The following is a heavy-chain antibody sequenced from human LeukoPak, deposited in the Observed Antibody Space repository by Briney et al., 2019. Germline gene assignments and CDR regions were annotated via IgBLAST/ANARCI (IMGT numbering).Heavy chain of an antibody. V-gene: IGHV4-59*01. CDR3: ARDRKWSYDAFDI. CDR1: GGSLSSYY. Sequence: SETLSLTCTVSGGSLSSYYWSWIRQPPGKGLEWIGYIYYSGSTNYNPSLKSRVTISVDTSKNQFSLKPSSVTAADTAVYYCARDRKWSYDAFDIWGQGTMVTVSS. J-gene: IGHJ3*02. D-gene: IGHD1-26*01. CDR2: IYYSGST.